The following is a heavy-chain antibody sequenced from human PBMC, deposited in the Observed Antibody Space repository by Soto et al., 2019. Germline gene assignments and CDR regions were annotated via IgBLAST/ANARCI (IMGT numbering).Heavy chain of an antibody. J-gene: IGHJ1*01. CDR2: ISGSGGDT. CDR1: GFTFSTYA. Sequence: GGSLRLSCAASGFTFSTYAMSWVRQAPGKGLEWVSVISGSGGDTYYADSVKGRFTIARDNSKNALSLQMNSLRAEDTAVYYCAKARGIITPGSGSYWGQGTQVTVSS. CDR3: AKARGIITPGSGSY. V-gene: IGHV3-23*01. D-gene: IGHD3-16*01.